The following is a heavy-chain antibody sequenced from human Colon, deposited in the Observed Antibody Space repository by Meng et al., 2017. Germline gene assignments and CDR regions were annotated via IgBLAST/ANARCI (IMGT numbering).Heavy chain of an antibody. CDR1: GYSFSSYW. CDR3: ARQGYSYGN. D-gene: IGHD5-18*01. J-gene: IGHJ4*02. CDR2: IYPGDSDT. Sequence: GESLKISCTASGYSFSSYWIGWVRQMPGKGLEWMGSIYPGDSDTRYSPSVQGQVTISADKSISTAYLQWSSLKASDTAMYYCARQGYSYGNWGQGTLVTVSS. V-gene: IGHV5-51*01.